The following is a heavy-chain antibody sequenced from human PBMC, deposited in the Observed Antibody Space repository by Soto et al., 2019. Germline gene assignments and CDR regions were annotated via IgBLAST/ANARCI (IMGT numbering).Heavy chain of an antibody. Sequence: GSLRLSCAASGFTFSSYGMHWVRQAPGKGLEWVAVIWYDGSNKYYADSVKGRFTISRDNSKNTLYLQMNSLRAEDTAVYYCARWRYYYDSSGYLDYWGQGTLVTVSS. J-gene: IGHJ4*02. V-gene: IGHV3-33*01. CDR1: GFTFSSYG. D-gene: IGHD3-22*01. CDR3: ARWRYYYDSSGYLDY. CDR2: IWYDGSNK.